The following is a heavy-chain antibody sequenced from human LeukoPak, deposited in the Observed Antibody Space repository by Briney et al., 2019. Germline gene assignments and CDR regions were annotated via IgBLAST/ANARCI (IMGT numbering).Heavy chain of an antibody. Sequence: GGSLRLSCAASGFTFSSYAMSWVRQAPGRGLEWVSGISGSGGSPYYADSVRGRFTISRDNSKNTLYLQMNSLRAEDTAVYYCAKDLRSYSVFDYWGQGTLVTVSS. V-gene: IGHV3-23*01. CDR1: GFTFSSYA. CDR2: ISGSGGSP. D-gene: IGHD1-26*01. J-gene: IGHJ4*02. CDR3: AKDLRSYSVFDY.